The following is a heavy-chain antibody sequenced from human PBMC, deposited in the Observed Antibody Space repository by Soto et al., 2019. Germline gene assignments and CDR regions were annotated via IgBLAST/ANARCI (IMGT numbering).Heavy chain of an antibody. CDR1: GFTFSSYG. V-gene: IGHV3-33*06. D-gene: IGHD3-22*01. CDR3: AKEFYYYDSSGYYPPGYDAFAI. J-gene: IGHJ3*02. CDR2: IWYDGSNT. Sequence: GGSLRLSCAASGFTFSSYGMHWVRQAPGKGLEWVAVIWYDGSNTYYADSVKGRFTISRDNSKNTLYLQMNSLRAEDTAVYYCAKEFYYYDSSGYYPPGYDAFAIWGQGTMVTVSS.